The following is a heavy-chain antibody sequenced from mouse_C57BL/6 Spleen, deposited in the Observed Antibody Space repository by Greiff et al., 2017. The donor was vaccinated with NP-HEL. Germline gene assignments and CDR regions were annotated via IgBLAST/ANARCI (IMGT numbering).Heavy chain of an antibody. V-gene: IGHV5-17*01. CDR2: ISSGSSTI. D-gene: IGHD1-3*01. J-gene: IGHJ4*01. CDR3: ARGGKEGYYYAMDY. CDR1: GFTFSDYG. Sequence: DVMLVESGGGLVKPGGSLKLSCAASGFTFSDYGMHWVRQAPEKGLEWVAYISSGSSTIYYADTVKGRFTISRDNAKNTLFLQMTSLRSEDTAMYYCARGGKEGYYYAMDYWGQGTSVTVSS.